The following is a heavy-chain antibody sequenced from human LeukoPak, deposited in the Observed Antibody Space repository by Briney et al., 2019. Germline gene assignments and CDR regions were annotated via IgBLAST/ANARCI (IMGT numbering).Heavy chain of an antibody. CDR3: ARDPIAAAVPWGGY. CDR2: IYYSGST. J-gene: IGHJ4*02. CDR1: GGSISSYY. Sequence: PSETLSLTCTVSGGSISSYYWSWIRQPPGKGLEWIGYIYYSGSTYYNPSLKSRVTISVDTSKNQFSLKLSSVTAADTAVYYCARDPIAAAVPWGGYWGQGTLVTVSS. D-gene: IGHD6-13*01. V-gene: IGHV4-30-4*01.